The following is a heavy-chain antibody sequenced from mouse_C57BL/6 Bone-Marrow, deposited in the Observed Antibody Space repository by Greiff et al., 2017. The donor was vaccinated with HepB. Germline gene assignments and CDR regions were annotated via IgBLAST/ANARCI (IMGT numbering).Heavy chain of an antibody. J-gene: IGHJ4*01. V-gene: IGHV7-3*01. CDR3: ARTYDSYYYAMDY. Sequence: EVQGVESGGGLVQPGGSLSLSCAASGFTFTDYYMSWVRQPPGKALEWLGFIRNKANGYTTEYSASVKGRFTISRDNSQSILYLQMNALRAEDSATYYCARTYDSYYYAMDYWGQGTSVTVSS. CDR1: GFTFTDYY. CDR2: IRNKANGYTT. D-gene: IGHD2-4*01.